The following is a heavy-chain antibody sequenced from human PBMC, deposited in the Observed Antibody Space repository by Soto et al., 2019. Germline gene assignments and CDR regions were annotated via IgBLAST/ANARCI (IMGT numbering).Heavy chain of an antibody. CDR1: GFTFTTYD. Sequence: QVQLVQSGAEVKKPGASVKVSCKASGFTFTTYDIDWVRQATGQGLEWMGWMNPNSGTTGYAQKFQGRITMTRNTSRSTVYRELSSLRVEDTAVYYCAREDNSGGANGYYGMGVWGQGTTVTVSS. J-gene: IGHJ6*02. V-gene: IGHV1-8*01. CDR3: AREDNSGGANGYYGMGV. D-gene: IGHD6-19*01. CDR2: MNPNSGTT.